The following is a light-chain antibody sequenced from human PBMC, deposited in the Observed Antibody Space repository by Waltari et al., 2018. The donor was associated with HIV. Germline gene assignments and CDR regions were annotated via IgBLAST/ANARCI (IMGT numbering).Light chain of an antibody. J-gene: IGLJ2*01. CDR3: SSFADRDGFYVL. Sequence: QSALTQPPSASGSPGQSVTLSCTGSNSDIGSYGYVPWYQLPPGKAPKLVISEVTKRPSGVSDRFSGSKSANTAFLTVSGLQAEDEADYYCSSFADRDGFYVLFGGGTRLTVL. CDR1: NSDIGSYGY. V-gene: IGLV2-8*01. CDR2: EVT.